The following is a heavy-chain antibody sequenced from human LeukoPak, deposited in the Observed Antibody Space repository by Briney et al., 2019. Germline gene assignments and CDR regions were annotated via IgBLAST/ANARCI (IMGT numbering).Heavy chain of an antibody. V-gene: IGHV1-69*02. CDR3: ARGRGYCSSASCYNPFDY. CDR1: GGTLSSYT. CDR2: IIPILGIA. J-gene: IGHJ4*02. Sequence: ASVKVSCKASGGTLSSYTISWVRQAPGQGLEWMGRIIPILGIANYAQKFQDRVTISADKSTSTAYMELSSLISEDTAVYYCARGRGYCSSASCYNPFDYWGQGTLVTVSS. D-gene: IGHD2-2*02.